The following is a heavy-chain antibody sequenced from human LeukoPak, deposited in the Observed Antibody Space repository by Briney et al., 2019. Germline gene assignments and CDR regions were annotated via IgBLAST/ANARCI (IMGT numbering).Heavy chain of an antibody. J-gene: IGHJ4*02. V-gene: IGHV3-66*01. CDR3: ARDRGPAIPFDY. D-gene: IGHD2-2*02. CDR1: GFTVNNNY. Sequence: GGSLRLSCVASGFTVNNNYMSWVRQAPGKGREWVSDIYSGGSTYYADSVKGRFTISRDNSKNTLYLQMNSLRAEDTAVYYCARDRGPAIPFDYWGQGTLVTVSS. CDR2: IYSGGST.